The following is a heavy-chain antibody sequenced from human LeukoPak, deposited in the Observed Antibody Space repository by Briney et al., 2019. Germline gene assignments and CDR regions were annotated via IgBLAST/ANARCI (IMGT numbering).Heavy chain of an antibody. D-gene: IGHD4-17*01. J-gene: IGHJ4*02. Sequence: SETLSLTCAVYGGPFSGYYWSWIRQPPGKGLEWIGEINHSGSTNYNPSLKSRVTISVDTSKNQFSLKLSSVTAADTAVYYCARGWVYGDYAPASDYWGQGTLVTVSS. CDR1: GGPFSGYY. CDR2: INHSGST. V-gene: IGHV4-34*01. CDR3: ARGWVYGDYAPASDY.